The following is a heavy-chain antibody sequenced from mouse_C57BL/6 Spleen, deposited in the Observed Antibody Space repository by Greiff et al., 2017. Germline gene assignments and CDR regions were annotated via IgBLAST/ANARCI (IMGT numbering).Heavy chain of an antibody. D-gene: IGHD2-2*01. J-gene: IGHJ2*01. V-gene: IGHV5-6*02. CDR3: ARRTDYGYDY. CDR2: ISSGGSYT. CDR1: GFTFSSYG. Sequence: DVKLVESGGDLVKPGGSLKLSCAASGFTFSSYGMSWVRQTPDKRLEWVATISSGGSYTYYPDSVKGRFTISRDNAKNTLYLQMSSLKSEDTAMYYCARRTDYGYDYWGQGTTLTVSS.